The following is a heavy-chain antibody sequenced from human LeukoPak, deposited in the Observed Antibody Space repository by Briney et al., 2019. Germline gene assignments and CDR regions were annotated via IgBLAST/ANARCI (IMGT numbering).Heavy chain of an antibody. CDR3: ARSPCGGDCYPPYYFVY. D-gene: IGHD2-21*02. CDR2: IYYSGST. J-gene: IGHJ4*02. Sequence: PSETLSLTCTVSGGSISSYYWSWIRQPPGKGLEWLGYIYYSGSTNYNPSLKSRVTISVETSKNQLSLKLSSVTAADTAVYYCARSPCGGDCYPPYYFVYWGEGSLVSVSS. V-gene: IGHV4-59*01. CDR1: GGSISSYY.